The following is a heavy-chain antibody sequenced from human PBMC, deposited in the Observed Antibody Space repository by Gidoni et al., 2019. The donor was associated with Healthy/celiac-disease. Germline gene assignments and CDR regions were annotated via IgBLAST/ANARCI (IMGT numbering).Heavy chain of an antibody. Sequence: QVHLQESGPGLLQPSAPLSLTCPVSGGSIRSYYWSWIRQPPGKGLEWIGYLYYSGSTNYNPSLKSRVTISVDTSKNQVSLKRSSVTAADTAVYYCARDSPVGSSGSPGLDWGQGTLVTVSS. CDR3: ARDSPVGSSGSPGLD. J-gene: IGHJ4*02. D-gene: IGHD3-22*01. CDR2: LYYSGST. V-gene: IGHV4-59*01. CDR1: GGSIRSYY.